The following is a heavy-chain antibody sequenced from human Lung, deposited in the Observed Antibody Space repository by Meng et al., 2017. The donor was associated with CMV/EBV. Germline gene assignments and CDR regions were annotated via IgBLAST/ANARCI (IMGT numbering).Heavy chain of an antibody. J-gene: IGHJ6*02. CDR1: GFTFGFYS. CDR3: ARDQESYEQLAPDYYYGMDV. D-gene: IGHD1-1*01. Sequence: GGSLRLXXAASGFTFGFYSLNWVRQAPGKGLEWVASITSASRYIFYADSVRGRFTVSRDNAKNSIYLQMNSLRAEDTAVYYCARDQESYEQLAPDYYYGMDVWGRGXTVTVSS. CDR2: ITSASRYI. V-gene: IGHV3-21*01.